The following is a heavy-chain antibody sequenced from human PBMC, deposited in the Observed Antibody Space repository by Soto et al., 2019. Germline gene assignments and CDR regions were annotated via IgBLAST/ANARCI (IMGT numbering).Heavy chain of an antibody. V-gene: IGHV3-30*03. CDR1: GFTFSSYG. CDR3: ARDGQWQLLSWYFDY. J-gene: IGHJ4*02. CDR2: ISYDGSNN. D-gene: IGHD1-26*01. Sequence: QVQLVESGGGVVQPGRSLRLSCAASGFTFSSYGMHWVRQAPGKGLEWVAVISYDGSNNYYGDSVKGRFTISRDDSKKTLYLQMSSLRPEDTAVYHGARDGQWQLLSWYFDYWGQGTLVTVSS.